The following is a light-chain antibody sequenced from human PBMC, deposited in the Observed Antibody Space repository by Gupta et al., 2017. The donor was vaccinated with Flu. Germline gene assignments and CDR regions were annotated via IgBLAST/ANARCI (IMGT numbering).Light chain of an antibody. Sequence: GGNTVNWYQQLPGTAPELLIYTNDQRPSGVPDRFSGSKSGTSATLAISGVQAKDEADYYCAVWDDSRGGVVFGGGTKLTVL. V-gene: IGLV1-44*01. CDR2: TND. J-gene: IGLJ2*01. CDR1: GGNT. CDR3: AVWDDSRGGVV.